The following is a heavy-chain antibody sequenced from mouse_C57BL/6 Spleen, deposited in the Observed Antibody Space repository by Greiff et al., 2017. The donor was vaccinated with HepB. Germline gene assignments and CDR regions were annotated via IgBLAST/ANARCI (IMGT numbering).Heavy chain of an antibody. J-gene: IGHJ2*01. CDR2: IDPEDGDT. V-gene: IGHV14-1*01. D-gene: IGHD1-1*01. Sequence: VTLKESGAELVRPGASVKLSCTASGFNIKDYYMHWVKQRPEQGLEWIGRIDPEDGDTEYAPKFQGKATMTADTSSNTAYLQLSSLTSEDTAVYYCTRDYYGSSYYFDYWGQGTTLTVSS. CDR1: GFNIKDYY. CDR3: TRDYYGSSYYFDY.